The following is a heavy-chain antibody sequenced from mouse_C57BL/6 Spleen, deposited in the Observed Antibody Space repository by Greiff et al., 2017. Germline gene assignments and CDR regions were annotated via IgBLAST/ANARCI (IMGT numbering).Heavy chain of an antibody. CDR2: IDPSDSYT. CDR1: GYTFTSYW. D-gene: IGHD3-1*01. J-gene: IGHJ4*01. Sequence: QVQLQQPGAELVMPGASVKLSCKASGYTFTSYWMHWVKQRPGQGLEWIGEIDPSDSYTNYNQKFKGKSTLTVDKSSSTAYMQLSSLTSEDSAVYYGARGGSGAMDYWGQGTSVTVSS. CDR3: ARGGSGAMDY. V-gene: IGHV1-69*01.